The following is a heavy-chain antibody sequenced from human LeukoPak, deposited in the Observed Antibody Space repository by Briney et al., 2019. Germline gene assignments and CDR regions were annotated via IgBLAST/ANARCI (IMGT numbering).Heavy chain of an antibody. Sequence: PSETLSLTCTVSGGSISSYYVSWIRQPPGKGLEWIGFIYRTGSFHYNPSLKSRVTISVDTSKNQFSLNLRSVTAADTAVYFCGRESRIVGTTSVWYYFDYWGQGTLVTVSS. CDR2: IYRTGSF. CDR3: GRESRIVGTTSVWYYFDY. CDR1: GGSISSYY. J-gene: IGHJ4*02. D-gene: IGHD1-26*01. V-gene: IGHV4-4*09.